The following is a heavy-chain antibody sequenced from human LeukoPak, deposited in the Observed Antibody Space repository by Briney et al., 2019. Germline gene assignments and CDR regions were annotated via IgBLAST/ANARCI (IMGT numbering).Heavy chain of an antibody. J-gene: IGHJ5*02. CDR3: ARDWYCSSSICYTDRNWFDP. V-gene: IGHV3-11*05. CDR1: GFTFSDYY. CDR2: ISTTSSYT. Sequence: GGSLRLSCAASGFTFSDYYMSWIRQAPGKGLEWVSYISTTSSYTDYADSVRGRFTISRDIAKNLLYLQMNSLRPEDTAVYYCARDWYCSSSICYTDRNWFDPWGQGTLVTVSS. D-gene: IGHD2-2*02.